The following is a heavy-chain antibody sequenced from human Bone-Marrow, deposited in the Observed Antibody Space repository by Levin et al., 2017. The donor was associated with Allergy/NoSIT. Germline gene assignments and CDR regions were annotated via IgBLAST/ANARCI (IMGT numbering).Heavy chain of an antibody. D-gene: IGHD5-12*01. CDR1: GFSFRSYN. V-gene: IGHV3-33*01. CDR2: IWYDGSKK. CDR3: ARDLSGYAHDY. J-gene: IGHJ4*02. Sequence: GGSLRLSCAASGFSFRSYNMHWVRQAPGKELEWVAVIWYDGSKKYFGDFVKGRFSISRDNSKNTLYMQLNSLRVEDTAVYYCARDLSGYAHDYWGQGTLVTVSS.